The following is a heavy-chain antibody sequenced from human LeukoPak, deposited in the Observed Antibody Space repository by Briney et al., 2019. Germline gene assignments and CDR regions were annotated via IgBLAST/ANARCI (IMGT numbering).Heavy chain of an antibody. V-gene: IGHV3-30*02. Sequence: GGSLRLSCAASGYTFSSYGTHWVRQAPGKGLEWVAFIRYDGSNKYYADSVKGRFTISRDNSKNTLYLQMNSLRAEDTAVYYCAKVPTAYYDILTGYWDDAFDIWGQGTMVTVSS. CDR1: GYTFSSYG. D-gene: IGHD3-9*01. J-gene: IGHJ3*02. CDR3: AKVPTAYYDILTGYWDDAFDI. CDR2: IRYDGSNK.